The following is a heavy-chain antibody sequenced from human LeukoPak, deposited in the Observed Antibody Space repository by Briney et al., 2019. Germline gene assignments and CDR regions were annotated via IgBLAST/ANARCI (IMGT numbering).Heavy chain of an antibody. CDR2: INPNGGHT. CDR1: GFTFIGNY. J-gene: IGHJ4*02. CDR3: ARSKDNRGYDVRHLDY. Sequence: ASVKVSCKTGGFTFIGNYMHWVRQAPGQGLEWMGMINPNGGHTDYAQNFQDRVTMTRDMPTSTVYMELSSLGSEDTAVFYCARSKDNRGYDVRHLDYWGQGTLVTVSS. D-gene: IGHD2-2*01. V-gene: IGHV1-46*01.